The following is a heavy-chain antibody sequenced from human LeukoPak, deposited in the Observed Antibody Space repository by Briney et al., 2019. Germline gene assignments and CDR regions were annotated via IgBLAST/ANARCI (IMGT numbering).Heavy chain of an antibody. CDR3: TRGYCSSTSCHHFDY. V-gene: IGHV3-21*01. CDR2: MNSGNNYI. J-gene: IGHJ4*02. CDR1: GFTFSDYT. Sequence: NPGGSLRLSCVASGFTFSDYTMHWVRQAPGKALEWVSSMNSGNNYIYYADSVKGRFTISRDNAKNSLYLQMNSLRAEDTAVYYCTRGYCSSTSCHHFDYWGQGTLVTVSS. D-gene: IGHD2-2*01.